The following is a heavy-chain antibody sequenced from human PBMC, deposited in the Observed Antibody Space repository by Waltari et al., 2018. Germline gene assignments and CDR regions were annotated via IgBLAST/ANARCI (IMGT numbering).Heavy chain of an antibody. Sequence: EVQLVESGGGLVQPGGSLRLSCEASGLASSDSWVGWVRQAPGKGLEWVAKIKQDGSETFYVESVKGRFTISRDNAKNLLYLQMNSLRVEDTAVYFCAMTGRLGTGLPWDWGQGTLVTVSS. V-gene: IGHV3-7*01. J-gene: IGHJ4*02. CDR3: AMTGRLGTGLPWD. CDR2: IKQDGSET. CDR1: GLASSDSW. D-gene: IGHD3-9*01.